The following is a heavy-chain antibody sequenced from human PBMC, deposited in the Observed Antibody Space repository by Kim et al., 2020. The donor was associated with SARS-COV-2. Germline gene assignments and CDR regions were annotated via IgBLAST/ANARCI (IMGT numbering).Heavy chain of an antibody. Sequence: GESLKISSKGSGYSFSAYWIGWVRQMPGKGLEWMGIISPGDTRATYSPSFEGQVTISVDGSIDTAFLQWSSLKASDTAMYYCARQVDYICDYWGQGTLVTVSS. CDR1: GYSFSAYW. V-gene: IGHV5-51*01. CDR2: ISPGDTRA. J-gene: IGHJ4*02. D-gene: IGHD4-4*01. CDR3: ARQVDYICDY.